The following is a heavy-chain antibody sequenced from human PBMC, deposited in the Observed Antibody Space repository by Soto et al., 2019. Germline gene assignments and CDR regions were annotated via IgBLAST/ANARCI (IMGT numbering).Heavy chain of an antibody. V-gene: IGHV1-69*13. Sequence: GASVKVSCKASGGTFSSYAISWVRQAPGQGLEWMGGIIPIFGTANYAQKFQGRVTITADESTSTAYMELSSLRSEDTAVYYCARDDAGRDYYYYGMDVWGQGTTVTVSS. CDR3: ARDDAGRDYYYYGMDV. CDR1: GGTFSSYA. J-gene: IGHJ6*02. CDR2: IIPIFGTA. D-gene: IGHD6-13*01.